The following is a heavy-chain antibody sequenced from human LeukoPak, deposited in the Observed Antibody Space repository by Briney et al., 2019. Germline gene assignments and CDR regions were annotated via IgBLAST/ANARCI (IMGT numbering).Heavy chain of an antibody. CDR1: GFTFSSYA. J-gene: IGHJ4*02. CDR3: ARGVEMATIGYYFDY. CDR2: ISYDGSNK. V-gene: IGHV3-30-3*01. Sequence: PGGSLRLSCAASGFTFSSYAMHWVRQAPGKGLEWVAVISYDGSNKYYADSVKGRFTISRDNSKNTLYLQMNSLRAEDTAVYYCARGVEMATIGYYFDYWGQGTLVTVSS. D-gene: IGHD5-12*01.